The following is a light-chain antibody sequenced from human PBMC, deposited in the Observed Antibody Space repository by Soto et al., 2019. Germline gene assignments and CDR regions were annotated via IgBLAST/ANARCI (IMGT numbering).Light chain of an antibody. CDR2: YDS. CDR3: QVWDIMTDNYV. V-gene: IGLV3-21*04. J-gene: IGLJ1*01. CDR1: NIGNKR. Sequence: SYELTQPPSVSVAPEKTATITCGGNNIGNKRVHWYRQKPGQAPVLVISYDSDRPSGIPERFSGSNSGNTATLTISRVEAEDEADYYCQVWDIMTDNYVFGSGTKVTVL.